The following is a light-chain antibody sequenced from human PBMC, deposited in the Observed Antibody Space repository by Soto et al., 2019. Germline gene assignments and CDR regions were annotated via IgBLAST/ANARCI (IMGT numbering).Light chain of an antibody. CDR1: QSVGTN. CDR2: GAS. J-gene: IGKJ1*01. Sequence: EIVMTQSPGPLSVSPGERATLSCRASQSVGTNLAWYQQKPGQAPRLLIYGASSRATGIPDRFSGSGSGTDVTLTISRLEPEEFAGYYCQQYGSSTREFGQGTKV. CDR3: QQYGSSTRE. V-gene: IGKV3-20*01.